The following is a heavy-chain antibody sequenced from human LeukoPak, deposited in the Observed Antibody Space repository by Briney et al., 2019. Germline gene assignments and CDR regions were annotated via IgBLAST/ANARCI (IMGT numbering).Heavy chain of an antibody. J-gene: IGHJ6*02. CDR3: ARDHNPSYYYYGMDV. Sequence: GGSLRLSCAASGFTFSGYALHWVRQAPGKGLEWVAVISYDGSSKYDADSVKGRFIISRDNSKNTLYLQMNSLRAEDTAVYYCARDHNPSYYYYGMDVWGQGTTVTVSS. CDR2: ISYDGSSK. D-gene: IGHD5-24*01. CDR1: GFTFSGYA. V-gene: IGHV3-30-3*01.